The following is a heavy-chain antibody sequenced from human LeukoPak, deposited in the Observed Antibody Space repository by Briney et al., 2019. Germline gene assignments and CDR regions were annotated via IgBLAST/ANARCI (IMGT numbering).Heavy chain of an antibody. CDR2: INPSGGST. CDR3: ARADYDFWSGYGGGDYMDV. J-gene: IGHJ6*03. CDR1: GYTFTSYY. Sequence: ASVKVSCKASGYTFTSYYMHWVRQAPGQGLEWMGIINPSGGSTSYAQKFQGRVTMTRDTSTSTVYMELSSLSSEDTAVYYCARADYDFWSGYGGGDYMDVWGKGTTVTVSS. D-gene: IGHD3-3*01. V-gene: IGHV1-46*03.